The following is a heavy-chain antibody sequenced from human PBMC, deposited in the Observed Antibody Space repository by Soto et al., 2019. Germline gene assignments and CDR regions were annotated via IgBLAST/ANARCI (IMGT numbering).Heavy chain of an antibody. CDR2: TYWDDDK. D-gene: IGHD6-13*01. CDR1: GFSLTTSGVG. Sequence: SGPTLVNPTQTLTLTCTFSGFSLTTSGVGVGWVRQPPGKALEWLTLTYWDDDKRYSPSLKSRLTITKDTSKNQVVLTMTNMDPLDTATYYCAHRPLGSSWFDYWGQGTLVTVSS. J-gene: IGHJ4*02. V-gene: IGHV2-5*02. CDR3: AHRPLGSSWFDY.